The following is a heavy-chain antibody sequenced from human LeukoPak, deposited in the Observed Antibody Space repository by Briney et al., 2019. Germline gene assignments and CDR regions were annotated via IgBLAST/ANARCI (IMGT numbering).Heavy chain of an antibody. D-gene: IGHD5-18*01. J-gene: IGHJ4*02. V-gene: IGHV1-2*02. Sequence: ASVKVSCKASGYTFTGYYMHWVRQAPGQGLEWMGWINPNSGGTDYAQKFQGRVTMTRDTSISTAYMKLSRLRSDDTAVYYCARVPRWIQLWDYWGQGTLVTVSS. CDR3: ARVPRWIQLWDY. CDR1: GYTFTGYY. CDR2: INPNSGGT.